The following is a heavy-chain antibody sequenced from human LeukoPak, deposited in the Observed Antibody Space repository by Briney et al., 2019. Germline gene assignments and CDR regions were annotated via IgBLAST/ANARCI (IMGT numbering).Heavy chain of an antibody. CDR2: IRYDGSNK. Sequence: GGSLRLSCAASGFTFSSYGMHWVRQAPGKGLEWVAFIRYDGSNKYYADSVKGRFTISRDNSKNTLYLQMNSLRAEDTAVYYCAKDHGTPRDAFDIWGQGTMVTVSS. V-gene: IGHV3-30*02. J-gene: IGHJ3*02. CDR3: AKDHGTPRDAFDI. D-gene: IGHD5-24*01. CDR1: GFTFSSYG.